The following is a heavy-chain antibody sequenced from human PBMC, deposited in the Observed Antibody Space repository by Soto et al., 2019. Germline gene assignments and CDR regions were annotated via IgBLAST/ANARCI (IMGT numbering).Heavy chain of an antibody. J-gene: IGHJ6*02. CDR1: GLTFCTYA. CDR2: ISGSGDGT. Sequence: LACAASGLTFCTYAIGWVRQAPGKGLEWVASISGSGDGTYYGDSVKGRFTISRDSSSSTLYLQMNNLRGEDTAVYFCTKSRRGILMVYGFGGMDVWGQGTTVTVSS. D-gene: IGHD2-8*01. CDR3: TKSRRGILMVYGFGGMDV. V-gene: IGHV3-23*01.